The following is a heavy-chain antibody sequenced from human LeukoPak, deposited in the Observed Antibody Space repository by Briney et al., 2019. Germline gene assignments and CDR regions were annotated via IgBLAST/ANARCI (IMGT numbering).Heavy chain of an antibody. CDR1: GYTFTSYD. J-gene: IGHJ6*02. D-gene: IGHD5-12*01. V-gene: IGHV1-8*01. CDR3: ARVDPPRWLRMLYYYGMDV. CDR2: MNPNSGNT. Sequence: ASVKVSCTASGYTFTSYDINWVRRATGQGLEWMGCMNPNSGNTGYAQKFKGRVTMTRNTSISTAYMELSSLRSEDTAVYFCARVDPPRWLRMLYYYGMDVWGQGTTVTVSS.